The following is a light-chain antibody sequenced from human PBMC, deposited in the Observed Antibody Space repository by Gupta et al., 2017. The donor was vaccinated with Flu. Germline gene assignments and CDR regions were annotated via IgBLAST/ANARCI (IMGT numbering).Light chain of an antibody. CDR2: DAS. V-gene: IGKV3-11*01. CDR3: LFET. J-gene: IGKJ1*01. Sequence: EILLTQSPATLSLSPGQTATLSCRASLTISSYLSWYQQKPGQAPRLLIYDASYRATGIPARFSGSGSGTDFTLTISGLEPEDSAVYYCLFETFGQGTKVEIK. CDR1: LTISSY.